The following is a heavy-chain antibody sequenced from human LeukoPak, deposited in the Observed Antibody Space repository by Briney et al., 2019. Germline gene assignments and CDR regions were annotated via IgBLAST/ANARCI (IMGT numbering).Heavy chain of an antibody. Sequence: ASETLSLTCTVSGGSISSSSYYWGWIRQPPGKGLEWIGSIYYSGSTYYNPSLKSRVTISVDTSKNQFSLKLSSVTAADTAVYYCARLSYSSGWYYFDYWGQGTLVTVSS. V-gene: IGHV4-39*01. CDR3: ARLSYSSGWYYFDY. J-gene: IGHJ4*02. D-gene: IGHD6-19*01. CDR2: IYYSGST. CDR1: GGSISSSSYY.